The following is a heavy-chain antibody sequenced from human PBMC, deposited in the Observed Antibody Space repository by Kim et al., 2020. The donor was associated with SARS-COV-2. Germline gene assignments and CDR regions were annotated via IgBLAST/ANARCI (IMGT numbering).Heavy chain of an antibody. D-gene: IGHD6-13*01. CDR2: INHSGST. V-gene: IGHV4-34*01. Sequence: SETLSLTCAVYGGSFSGYYWSWILQPPGKGLEWIGEINHSGSTNYNPSLKSRVTISVDTSKNQFSLKLSSVTAADTAVYYCARGGSYSSSWPYYFDYWGQGTLVTVSS. CDR3: ARGGSYSSSWPYYFDY. CDR1: GGSFSGYY. J-gene: IGHJ4*02.